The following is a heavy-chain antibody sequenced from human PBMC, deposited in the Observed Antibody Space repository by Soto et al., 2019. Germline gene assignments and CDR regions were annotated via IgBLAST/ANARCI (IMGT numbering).Heavy chain of an antibody. CDR3: ARGYCSGGSCYGGGFDY. CDR1: GFTFRSYW. V-gene: IGHV3-7*01. Sequence: EVQLVESGGGLVQPGESLRLSCVVSGFTFRSYWMSWVRQAPGKGLEWVANINQDGSDKYHVDSVKGRFTISRDNAENSLYLQMNSLRAEDRAVYYCARGYCSGGSCYGGGFDYWGQGTLVTVSS. D-gene: IGHD2-15*01. J-gene: IGHJ4*02. CDR2: INQDGSDK.